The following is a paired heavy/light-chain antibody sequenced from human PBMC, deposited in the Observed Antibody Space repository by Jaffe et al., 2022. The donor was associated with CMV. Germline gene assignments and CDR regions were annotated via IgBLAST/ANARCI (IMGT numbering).Heavy chain of an antibody. J-gene: IGHJ4*02. CDR3: ARARLGYDGNPFDY. Sequence: QVQLVEFGGGVVQPGRSLRLSCAASGFSFTTYGMHWVRQAPGKGLQWVAAIWSDGRNKYYADSVKGRFTISRDTSTNTLYLQINSLTAEDTAVYYCARARLGYDGNPFDYWGQGTLVTVSS. D-gene: IGHD5-12*01. V-gene: IGHV3-33*08. CDR1: GFSFTTYG. CDR2: IWSDGRNK.
Light chain of an antibody. V-gene: IGKV2-28*01. Sequence: DIVMTQSPLSLSVTPGEPASISCRSSQNLLHGNGYIYLDWYLQKPGKSPQLLIYLGSRRASGVPDRFSGSGSGTDFTLKISRVEAEDVGVYYCMQTLQTPPTFGGGTKVDIK. J-gene: IGKJ4*01. CDR3: MQTLQTPPT. CDR1: QNLLHGNGYIY. CDR2: LGS.